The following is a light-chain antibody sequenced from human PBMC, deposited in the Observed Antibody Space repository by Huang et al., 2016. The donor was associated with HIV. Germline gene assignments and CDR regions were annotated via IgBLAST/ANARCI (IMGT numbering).Light chain of an antibody. CDR1: QSISNY. CDR2: DAY. J-gene: IGKJ1*01. CDR3: QQRSNWPPWT. Sequence: EIVLTQSPATLSLSPGERATLSCRASQSISNYLAWYQQKPGQAPRLLIYDAYNRATGSPARFSGSGSGTDFTLTISSLEPEDFAVYYCQQRSNWPPWTFGQGTKVEIK. V-gene: IGKV3-11*01.